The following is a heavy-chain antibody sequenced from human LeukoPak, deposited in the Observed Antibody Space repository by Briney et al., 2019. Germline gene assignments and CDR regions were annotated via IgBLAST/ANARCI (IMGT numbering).Heavy chain of an antibody. CDR3: ARPVNRLFLF. J-gene: IGHJ4*02. Sequence: GGSLRLSCAASGFTFSSYDMHWVRHATGKGLEWVSAIGTAGDTYYPGSVKGRFTISRDYGKNSLYLQMDNLRPEDTAVYFCARPVNRLFLFWGPGSLVTVSS. V-gene: IGHV3-13*01. CDR1: GFTFSSYD. CDR2: IGTAGDT. D-gene: IGHD2/OR15-2a*01.